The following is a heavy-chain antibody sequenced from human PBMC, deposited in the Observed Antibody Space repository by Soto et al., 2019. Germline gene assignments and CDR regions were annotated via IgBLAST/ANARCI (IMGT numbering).Heavy chain of an antibody. V-gene: IGHV5-51*01. J-gene: IGHJ6*02. CDR3: ARHLGHYYDSSGYNPYYYYGMDV. CDR1: GYSFTSYW. CDR2: IYPGDSDT. Sequence: GESLKISCKGSGYSFTSYWIGWVRQMPGKGLEWMGIIYPGDSDTRYSPSFQGQVTISADKSISTAYLQWSSLKASDTAMYYCARHLGHYYDSSGYNPYYYYGMDVWGQGTTVTVSS. D-gene: IGHD3-22*01.